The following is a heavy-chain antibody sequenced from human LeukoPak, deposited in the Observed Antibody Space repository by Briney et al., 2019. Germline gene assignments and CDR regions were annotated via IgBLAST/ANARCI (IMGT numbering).Heavy chain of an antibody. V-gene: IGHV3-33*01. CDR3: ASEIFGSGSYPDF. Sequence: GGSLRLSCAASGFSFDAYAMHWVRQAPGQGLECVALIWHDGSHKFYSNSVRGQFTIPRDNSKNTVYLQMNNLRPDDTAVYYCASEIFGSGSYPDFWGQGSLVTVSS. D-gene: IGHD3-10*01. J-gene: IGHJ4*02. CDR1: GFSFDAYA. CDR2: IWHDGSHK.